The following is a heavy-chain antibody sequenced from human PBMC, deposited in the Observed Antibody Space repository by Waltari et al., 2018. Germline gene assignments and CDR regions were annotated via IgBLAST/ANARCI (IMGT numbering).Heavy chain of an antibody. Sequence: QVQLQESGPGLVKPSQTLSLTCTVSGDSISSGFYYWSWIRQPAGKRLEWIGRIYTSGSTNYNPSLKSRVTISVETSKNQFSLKLNSVTAADTAVYYCAGDFSVWGQGTLVTVSS. CDR3: AGDFSV. V-gene: IGHV4-61*02. CDR1: GDSISSGFYY. D-gene: IGHD3-10*01. CDR2: IYTSGST. J-gene: IGHJ4*02.